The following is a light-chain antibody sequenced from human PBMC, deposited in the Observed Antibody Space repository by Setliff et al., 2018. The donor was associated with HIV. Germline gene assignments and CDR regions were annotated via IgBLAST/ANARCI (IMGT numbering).Light chain of an antibody. V-gene: IGLV2-14*03. J-gene: IGLJ1*01. Sequence: QSVLTQPASVSGSPGQSITISCIGTSRDVGGYDFVSWYQQRPGKAPKLIIFDVTERPSGVSHRFSGSKSGNTASLTISGLQTEDEADYFCASYRSPATYVFGIGTKVTVL. CDR3: ASYRSPATYV. CDR1: SRDVGGYDF. CDR2: DVT.